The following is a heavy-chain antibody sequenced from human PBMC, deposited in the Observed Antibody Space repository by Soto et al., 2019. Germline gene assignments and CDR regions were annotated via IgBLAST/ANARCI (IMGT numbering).Heavy chain of an antibody. CDR3: AKDQSAVAGTGGGY. J-gene: IGHJ4*02. V-gene: IGHV3-23*01. Sequence: EVQLLESGGGLVQPGGSLRLSCAASGFTFSSYAMSWVRQAPGKGLEWVSAISGSGGSTYYADSVKGRFTISRDNSKNPLYLQMNSRGAEDTAVYYCAKDQSAVAGTGGGYWGQGTLVTVSS. CDR2: ISGSGGST. CDR1: GFTFSSYA. D-gene: IGHD6-19*01.